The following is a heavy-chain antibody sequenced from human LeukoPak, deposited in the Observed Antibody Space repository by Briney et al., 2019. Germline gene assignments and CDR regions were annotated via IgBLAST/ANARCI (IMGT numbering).Heavy chain of an antibody. J-gene: IGHJ4*02. CDR3: ARGLPPRRNYDRSGSYSYYFDY. V-gene: IGHV3-30*04. CDR1: GFTFSSYA. D-gene: IGHD3-22*01. Sequence: GGSLRLSCAASGFTFSSYAMHWVRQAPGKGLEWVTVISYDGNNKYYADSVKGRFTISRDNSKNTLYLQMNSLRADDTAVYYCARGLPPRRNYDRSGSYSYYFDYWGQGTLVTVSS. CDR2: ISYDGNNK.